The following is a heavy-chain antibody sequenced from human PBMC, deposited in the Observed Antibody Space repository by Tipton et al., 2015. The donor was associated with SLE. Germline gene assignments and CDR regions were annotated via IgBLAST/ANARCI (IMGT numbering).Heavy chain of an antibody. V-gene: IGHV4-59*01. CDR2: VYYLGAT. J-gene: IGHJ3*02. D-gene: IGHD4-17*01. CDR1: NGSINLYY. Sequence: LRLSCTVSNGSINLYYWSWIRQSPGKGLEYIGHVYYLGATNYNPSLKSRVTISVDTSKNQFSLKLSSVTAADTAVYYCARRLRRGGAFDIWGQGTMVTVSS. CDR3: ARRLRRGGAFDI.